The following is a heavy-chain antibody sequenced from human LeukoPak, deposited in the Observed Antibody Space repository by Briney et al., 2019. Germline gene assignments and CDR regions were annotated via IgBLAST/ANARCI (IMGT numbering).Heavy chain of an antibody. J-gene: IGHJ4*02. CDR3: ARVGSYDYVWGSYRLAYFDY. CDR2: IYYSGSA. CDR1: GGSISSYY. Sequence: LETLSLTCTVSGGSISSYYWSWIRQPPGKGLEWIGYIYYSGSANYNPSLKSRVTISVDTSKNQFSLKLSSVTAADTAVYYCARVGSYDYVWGSYRLAYFDYWGQGTLVTVSS. V-gene: IGHV4-59*01. D-gene: IGHD3-16*02.